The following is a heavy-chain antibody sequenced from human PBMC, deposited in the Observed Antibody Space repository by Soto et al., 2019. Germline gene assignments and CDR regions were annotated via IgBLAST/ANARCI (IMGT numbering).Heavy chain of an antibody. CDR1: GFTFSDYD. Sequence: QVQLVESGGGVVQPGRSLRLSCAASGFTFSDYDMHWVRQAPGQGLEWVAVVSHDGRNTHYADSVKGRFTISRDSSKNTVSLEMTSLRAEDTAVYYCAKGGRQWLVTSDFNYWGQGALVTVSS. CDR3: AKGGRQWLVTSDFNY. CDR2: VSHDGRNT. V-gene: IGHV3-30*18. J-gene: IGHJ4*02. D-gene: IGHD6-19*01.